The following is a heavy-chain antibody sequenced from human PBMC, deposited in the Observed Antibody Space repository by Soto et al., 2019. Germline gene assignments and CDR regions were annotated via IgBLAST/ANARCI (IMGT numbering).Heavy chain of an antibody. CDR2: FDPEDGET. D-gene: IGHD3-22*01. J-gene: IGHJ4*02. CDR1: GYTLTELS. CDR3: ATAAYYYDSSGYLPGPFDY. V-gene: IGHV1-24*01. Sequence: GASVKVSCKVSGYTLTELSMHWVRQAPGKGLEWMGGFDPEDGETIYAQKFQGRVTMTEDTSTDTAYMELSSLRSEDTAVYYCATAAYYYDSSGYLPGPFDYWGQGTPVTVSS.